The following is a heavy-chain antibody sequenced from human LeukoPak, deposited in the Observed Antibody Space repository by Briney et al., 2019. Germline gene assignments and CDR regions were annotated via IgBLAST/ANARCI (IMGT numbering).Heavy chain of an antibody. V-gene: IGHV3-23*01. CDR3: ARGRGMYDY. D-gene: IGHD3-10*01. CDR1: VFTFSRYA. J-gene: IGHJ4*02. CDR2: ISGSGGST. Sequence: PGGSLRLPCAASVFTFSRYAMTWVREAPGKGLEWVSAISGSGGSTYYADSVKGRFTISRDNAKNSLHLQMNSLRDDDTAVYYCARGRGMYDYWGQGTLVTVTS.